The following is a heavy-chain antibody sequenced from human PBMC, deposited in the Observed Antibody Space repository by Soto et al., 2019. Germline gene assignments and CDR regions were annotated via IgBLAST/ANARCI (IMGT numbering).Heavy chain of an antibody. CDR2: INSDGRST. V-gene: IGHV3-74*01. D-gene: IGHD3-22*01. CDR3: ARDFSNVVVVFGY. J-gene: IGHJ4*02. Sequence: GGSLRLSCAASGFTFSSFWMHWVRQIPGKGLVWVSRINSDGRSTTYADSVKGRFTISRDNAKNTLYLQMNSLRAEDTAVYYCARDFSNVVVVFGYWGQGTLVTVSS. CDR1: GFTFSSFW.